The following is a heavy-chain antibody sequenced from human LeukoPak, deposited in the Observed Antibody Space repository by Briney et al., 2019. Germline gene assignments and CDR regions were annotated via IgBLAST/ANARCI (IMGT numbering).Heavy chain of an antibody. D-gene: IGHD3-3*01. Sequence: GGSLRLSCAASGFTFSSYGLHRVRQAPGKGLGWVAVISYDESNKQYADSVKGRFTISRDNSKNTLYLQMNSLRAGDTAVYYCAKDYFSVTYYDFWSGFGDYWGQGTLVTVSS. J-gene: IGHJ4*02. CDR1: GFTFSSYG. CDR3: AKDYFSVTYYDFWSGFGDY. CDR2: ISYDESNK. V-gene: IGHV3-30*18.